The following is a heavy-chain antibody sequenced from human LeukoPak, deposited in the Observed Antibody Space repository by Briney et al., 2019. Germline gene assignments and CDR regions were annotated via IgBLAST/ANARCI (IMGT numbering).Heavy chain of an antibody. CDR1: GGSISSSSYY. D-gene: IGHD6-13*01. J-gene: IGHJ5*02. V-gene: IGHV4-39*07. CDR2: IYYSGST. CDR3: ARAGSSWYSNWFDP. Sequence: PSETLSLTCTVSGGSISSSSYYWGWIRQPPGKGLEWIGSIYYSGSTYYNPSLKSRVTISVDTSKNQFSLKLSSVTAADTAVYYCARAGSSWYSNWFDPWGQGTLVTVSS.